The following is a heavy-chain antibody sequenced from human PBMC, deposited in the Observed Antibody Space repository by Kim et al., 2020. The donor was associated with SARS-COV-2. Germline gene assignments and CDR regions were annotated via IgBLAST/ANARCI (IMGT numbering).Heavy chain of an antibody. J-gene: IGHJ3*02. D-gene: IGHD3-10*01. CDR1: GGSISSSSYY. Sequence: SETLSLTCTVSGGSISSSSYYWGWIRQPPGKGLEWIGSIYYSGSTYYNPSLKSRVTISVDTSKNQFSLKLSSVTAADTAVYYCARTMVRGDEAFDIWGQGTMVTVSS. CDR3: ARTMVRGDEAFDI. CDR2: IYYSGST. V-gene: IGHV4-39*01.